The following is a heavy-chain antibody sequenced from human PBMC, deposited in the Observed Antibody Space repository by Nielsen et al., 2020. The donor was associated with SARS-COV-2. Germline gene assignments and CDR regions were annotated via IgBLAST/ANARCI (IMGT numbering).Heavy chain of an antibody. CDR2: IKQDGSEK. J-gene: IGHJ6*02. CDR3: ARDQELRFLEWLLYYYGMDV. CDR1: GFTFSSYW. D-gene: IGHD3-3*01. Sequence: GGSLRLSCAASGFTFSSYWMSWVRQAPGMGLEWVANIKQDGSEKYYVDSVKGRFTISRDNAKNSLYLQMNSLRAEDTAVYYCARDQELRFLEWLLYYYGMDVWGQGTTVTVSS. V-gene: IGHV3-7*03.